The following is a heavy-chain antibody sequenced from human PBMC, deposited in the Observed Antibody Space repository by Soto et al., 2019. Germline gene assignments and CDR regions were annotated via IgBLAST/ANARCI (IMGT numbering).Heavy chain of an antibody. CDR2: ISYDGSNK. D-gene: IGHD1-26*01. J-gene: IGHJ5*02. V-gene: IGHV3-30*18. Sequence: GGSLRLSCAASGFTFSSYGMHWVRQAPGKGLEWVAVISYDGSNKYYADSVKGRFTISRDNSKNTLYLQMNSLRAEDTAVYYCAKDLVGATTPPWFDPWGQGTLVTVSS. CDR1: GFTFSSYG. CDR3: AKDLVGATTPPWFDP.